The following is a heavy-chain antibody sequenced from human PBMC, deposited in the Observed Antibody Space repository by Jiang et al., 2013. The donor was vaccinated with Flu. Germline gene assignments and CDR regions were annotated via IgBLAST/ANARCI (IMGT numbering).Heavy chain of an antibody. Sequence: EWMGIINPSGGSTSYAQKFQGRVTMTRDTSTSTVYMELSSLRSEDTAVYYCARERNWNDVGAFDIWGQGTMVTVSS. J-gene: IGHJ3*02. V-gene: IGHV1-46*01. CDR3: ARERNWNDVGAFDI. D-gene: IGHD1-20*01. CDR2: INPSGGST.